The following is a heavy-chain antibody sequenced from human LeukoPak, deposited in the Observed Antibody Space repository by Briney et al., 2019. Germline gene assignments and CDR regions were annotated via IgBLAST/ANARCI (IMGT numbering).Heavy chain of an antibody. Sequence: PRGPLRLSCATSGFTFPDSYMTWVRQAPGQRRGWIAYINRGADITRHADSVRVRFTISRDNDKISVFLEMVSLRAEDTSVYDCSRYPRLLDYWGRGTLLTVSS. CDR2: INRGADIT. J-gene: IGHJ4*02. V-gene: IGHV3-11*04. CDR3: SRYPRLLDY. D-gene: IGHD6-25*01. CDR1: GFTFPDSY.